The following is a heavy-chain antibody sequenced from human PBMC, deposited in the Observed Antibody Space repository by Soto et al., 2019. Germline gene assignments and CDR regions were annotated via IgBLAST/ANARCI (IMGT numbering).Heavy chain of an antibody. CDR1: GFRFSSYW. J-gene: IGHJ4*02. CDR3: AKVGYNDWDFDR. CDR2: INQDTSYR. D-gene: IGHD3-16*01. V-gene: IGHV3-7*01. Sequence: EVQVVESGGGLVQPGGSLRLSRVASGFRFSSYWMTWVRQAPGKGLEWVAIINQDTSYRYYVDSVEGRFTISRDNAKSSVYLQMNSLRAEDTALYYCAKVGYNDWDFDRWGQGTLVTVSS.